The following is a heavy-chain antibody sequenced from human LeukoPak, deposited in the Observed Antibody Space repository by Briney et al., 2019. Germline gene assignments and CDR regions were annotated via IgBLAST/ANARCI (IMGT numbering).Heavy chain of an antibody. J-gene: IGHJ4*02. V-gene: IGHV1-2*02. CDR2: INPNSGGT. CDR1: GYTFTGYY. CDR3: ASERRFRGYSYGYPFDY. Sequence: GASVKVSCKASGYTFTGYYMHWVRQAPGQGLEWMGWINPNSGGTNYAQKFQGRVTMTRDTSTSTVYMELSSLRSEDTAVYYCASERRFRGYSYGYPFDYWGQGTLVTVSS. D-gene: IGHD5-18*01.